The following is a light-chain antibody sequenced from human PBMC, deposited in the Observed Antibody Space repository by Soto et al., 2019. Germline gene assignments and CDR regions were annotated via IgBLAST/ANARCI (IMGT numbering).Light chain of an antibody. CDR3: GTWDSSLSAVV. V-gene: IGLV1-51*01. CDR1: SSNIGNNY. Sequence: QSVLPQPPSVSAAPGQKVTSSCSGSSSNIGNNYVSWYQQLPGTAPKLLIYDNNKRPSGIPDRFSGSKSGTSATLGITGLQTGDEADYYCGTWDSSLSAVVFGGGTKLTVL. CDR2: DNN. J-gene: IGLJ2*01.